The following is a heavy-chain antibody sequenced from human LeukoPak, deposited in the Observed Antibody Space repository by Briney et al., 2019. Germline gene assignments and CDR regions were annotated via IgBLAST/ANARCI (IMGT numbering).Heavy chain of an antibody. V-gene: IGHV5-51*01. D-gene: IGHD3-9*01. CDR3: ARQPYYDILTVVDP. Sequence: GESLMISCKGSGYSFTSYWIGWVRQMPGEGLEGMGIIYPGDSDTRYSPSFQGELTISAGKTINTAYLQWSSLKASDTAMYYCARQPYYDILTVVDPWGQGTLVTVSS. CDR1: GYSFTSYW. J-gene: IGHJ5*02. CDR2: IYPGDSDT.